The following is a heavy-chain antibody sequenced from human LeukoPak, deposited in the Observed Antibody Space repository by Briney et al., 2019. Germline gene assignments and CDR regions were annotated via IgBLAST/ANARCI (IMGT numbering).Heavy chain of an antibody. CDR2: INHSGST. V-gene: IGHV4-38-2*02. CDR1: GYSISSGYY. CDR3: ARHEVTTIFGALDY. Sequence: PSETLSLTCTVSGYSISSGYYWGWIRQPPGKGLEWIGEINHSGSTNYNPSLKSRVTISVDTSKNQFSLKLRSVAAADTAVYYCARHEVTTIFGALDYWGQGTLVTVSS. J-gene: IGHJ4*02. D-gene: IGHD3-3*01.